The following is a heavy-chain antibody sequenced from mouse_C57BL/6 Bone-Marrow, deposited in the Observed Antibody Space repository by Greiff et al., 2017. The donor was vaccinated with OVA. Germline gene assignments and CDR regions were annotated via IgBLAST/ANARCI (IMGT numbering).Heavy chain of an antibody. Sequence: EVMLVESGGGLVKPGGSLKLSCAASGFTFSDYGMHWVRQAPEKGLEWVAYISSGSSTIYYADTVKGRFTISRDNAKNTLFLQMTSLRSEDTAMYYCARHGNFDNWGQGTTLTVSS. CDR2: ISSGSSTI. CDR3: ARHGNFDN. CDR1: GFTFSDYG. J-gene: IGHJ2*01. D-gene: IGHD2-1*01. V-gene: IGHV5-17*01.